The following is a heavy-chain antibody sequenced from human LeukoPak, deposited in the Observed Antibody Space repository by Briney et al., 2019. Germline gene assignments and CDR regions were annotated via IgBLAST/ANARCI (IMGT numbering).Heavy chain of an antibody. CDR1: GFXFSNYA. CDR2: IKSKTDGGTT. CDR3: TRPLEGMDV. Sequence: GGSLRLSCAASGFXFSNYAMSWVRQAPGKGLEWVGRIKSKTDGGTTDYAAPVKGRFTISRDDSKNTLYLQMNSLKTEDTAVYYCTRPLEGMDVWGQGNTVTVSS. J-gene: IGHJ6*02. V-gene: IGHV3-15*01.